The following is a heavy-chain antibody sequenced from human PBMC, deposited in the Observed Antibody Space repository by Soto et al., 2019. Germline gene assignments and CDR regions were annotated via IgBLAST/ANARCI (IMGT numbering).Heavy chain of an antibody. D-gene: IGHD1-7*01. CDR2: ISYDGSNK. Sequence: SLRLSCAASGFTFSSYGMHWVRQAPGKGLEWVAVISYDGSNKYYADSVKGRFTISRDNSKNTLYLQMNSLRAEDTAVYYCARDQTGTTFYYGMDVWGQGTTVTVSS. CDR3: ARDQTGTTFYYGMDV. V-gene: IGHV3-30*03. J-gene: IGHJ6*02. CDR1: GFTFSSYG.